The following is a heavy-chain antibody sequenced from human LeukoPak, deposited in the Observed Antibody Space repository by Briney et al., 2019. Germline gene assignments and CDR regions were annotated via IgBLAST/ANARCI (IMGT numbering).Heavy chain of an antibody. CDR2: ICTSGST. D-gene: IGHD6-19*01. Sequence: SSETLSLTCTVSGGSISTYCWSWIRQPAGKGLEWIGHICTSGSTNYNPSLKSRVTMSVDTSNNEFSLKLSSVTAADTAVYYCARGDDSSGLGYWGQGTLVTVSS. J-gene: IGHJ4*02. V-gene: IGHV4-4*07. CDR3: ARGDDSSGLGY. CDR1: GGSISTYC.